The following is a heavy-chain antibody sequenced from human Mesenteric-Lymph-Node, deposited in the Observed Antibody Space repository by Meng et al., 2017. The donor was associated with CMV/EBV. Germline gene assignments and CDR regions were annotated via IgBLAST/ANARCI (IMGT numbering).Heavy chain of an antibody. CDR2: INSEGSRT. J-gene: IGHJ6*02. CDR3: AREAVFYSGSGRNYYNGMDV. Sequence: GESLKISCAASGFTFSNYWMHWVRQVPGEGLVWVSRINSEGSRTDYADSVKGRFTISRDSAKNTLYLQMSRLRPEDTAVYYCAREAVFYSGSGRNYYNGMDVWGQGTTVTVSS. CDR1: GFTFSNYW. V-gene: IGHV3-74*01. D-gene: IGHD3-10*01.